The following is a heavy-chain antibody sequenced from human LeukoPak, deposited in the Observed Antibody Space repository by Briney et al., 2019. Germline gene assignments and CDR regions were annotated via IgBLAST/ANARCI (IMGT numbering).Heavy chain of an antibody. D-gene: IGHD3-10*01. V-gene: IGHV1-69*05. J-gene: IGHJ4*02. Sequence: SVKVSCKASGGTFSSYAISWVRQAPGQGLEWMGGIIPIFGTANYAQKFQGRVTITTDESTSTAYMELSSLRSEDTAVYYCASGGGSMVRGVIPFDHWGQGTLVTVSS. CDR1: GGTFSSYA. CDR2: IIPIFGTA. CDR3: ASGGGSMVRGVIPFDH.